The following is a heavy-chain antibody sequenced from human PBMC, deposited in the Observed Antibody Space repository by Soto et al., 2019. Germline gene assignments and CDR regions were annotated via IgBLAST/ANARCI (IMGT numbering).Heavy chain of an antibody. Sequence: SGPTLVNPKQTLILTCAFSGFSLSRKGMSVSWIRQPPGKALEFLALIDWEEEKFSSPSLRTRLTVSKDTSKSKVVLTLTSVSSEDTATYYCTRGLYSSGELFFDYWGQGTLVTVSS. CDR1: GFSLSRKGMS. J-gene: IGHJ4*02. V-gene: IGHV2-70*01. CDR3: TRGLYSSGELFFDY. CDR2: IDWEEEK. D-gene: IGHD6-19*01.